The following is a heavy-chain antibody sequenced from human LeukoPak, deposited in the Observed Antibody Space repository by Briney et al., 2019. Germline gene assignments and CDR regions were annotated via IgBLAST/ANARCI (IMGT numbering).Heavy chain of an antibody. V-gene: IGHV3-21*01. CDR2: ISSSSSYI. Sequence: PGGSLRLSCAASGFNFSSYSMNWVRQAPGKGLEWVSSISSSSSYIYYADSVKGRFTISRDNAKNSLYLQMNSLRAEDTAVYYCATYGDDVDYWGQGTLVTVSS. CDR1: GFNFSSYS. J-gene: IGHJ4*02. D-gene: IGHD4-17*01. CDR3: ATYGDDVDY.